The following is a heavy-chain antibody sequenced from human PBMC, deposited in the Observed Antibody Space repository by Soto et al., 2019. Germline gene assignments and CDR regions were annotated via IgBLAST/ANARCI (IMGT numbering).Heavy chain of an antibody. J-gene: IGHJ4*02. CDR2: MHFSGGA. CDR3: ANSGHTFVRVI. Sequence: SETLSLTCTVSGGSMINYYGSWSRQSPGKGLELIGYMHFSGGAKYNPSHRSRVTISVDTSDSQFSLKLSSMTAADTAIYYCANSGHTFVRVIWGQGILVTVSS. D-gene: IGHD3-10*01. V-gene: IGHV4-59*01. CDR1: GGSMINYY.